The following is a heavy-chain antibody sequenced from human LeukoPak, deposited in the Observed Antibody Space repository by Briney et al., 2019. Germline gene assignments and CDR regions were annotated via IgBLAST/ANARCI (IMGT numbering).Heavy chain of an antibody. CDR1: GYVFTDYY. CDR2: INPYSGGT. Sequence: ASVKVSCKASGYVFTDYYIHWVRQAPGQGLEWMGWINPYSGGTNYAQKFRGRVTMTRDTSISTAYVDLSRLTSDDTAVYYCARSEIYCNNGFCYREPCDYWGQGTLVTASS. D-gene: IGHD2-8*01. J-gene: IGHJ4*02. CDR3: ARSEIYCNNGFCYREPCDY. V-gene: IGHV1-2*02.